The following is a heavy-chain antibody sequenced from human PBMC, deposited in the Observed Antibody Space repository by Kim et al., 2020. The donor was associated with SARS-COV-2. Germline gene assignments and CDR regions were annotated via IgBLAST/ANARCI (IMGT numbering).Heavy chain of an antibody. V-gene: IGHV3-21*01. J-gene: IGHJ4*02. CDR2: ISSSSSYI. CDR3: ARDRIRADYDILTGYYSGGEGFDY. Sequence: GGSLRLSCAASGFTFSSYSMNWVRQAPGKGLEWVSSISSSSSYIYYADSVKGRFTISRDNAKNSLYLQMNSLRAEDTAVYYCARDRIRADYDILTGYYSGGEGFDYWGQGTLVTVSS. D-gene: IGHD3-9*01. CDR1: GFTFSSYS.